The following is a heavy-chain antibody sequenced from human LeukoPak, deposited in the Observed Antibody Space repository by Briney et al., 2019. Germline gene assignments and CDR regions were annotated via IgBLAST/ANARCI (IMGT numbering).Heavy chain of an antibody. CDR1: GGSISSSNW. CDR2: IYHSGST. V-gene: IGHV4-4*02. D-gene: IGHD3-10*01. Sequence: SETLSLTCAVSGGSISSSNWWSWVRQPPGKGLEWIGEIYHSGSTNYNPSLKSRVTISVDTSKNQFSLKLSSVTAADTAVYYCARANYGSGSYSNWFDPWGQGTLVTVSS. J-gene: IGHJ5*02. CDR3: ARANYGSGSYSNWFDP.